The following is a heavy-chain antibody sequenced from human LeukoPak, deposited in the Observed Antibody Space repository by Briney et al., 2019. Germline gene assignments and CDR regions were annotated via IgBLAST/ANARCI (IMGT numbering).Heavy chain of an antibody. CDR3: ARYGSGTYSFDY. D-gene: IGHD3-10*01. CDR1: GASISSYY. Sequence: SETLSLTCTVSGASISSYYWSWIRQPPGKGLEWIGYIYYTGSTNSNPSLKSRVTMSVDTSKNQFSLRLSSVTAADTAVYFCARYGSGTYSFDYWGQGTLVTVSS. J-gene: IGHJ4*02. V-gene: IGHV4-59*01. CDR2: IYYTGST.